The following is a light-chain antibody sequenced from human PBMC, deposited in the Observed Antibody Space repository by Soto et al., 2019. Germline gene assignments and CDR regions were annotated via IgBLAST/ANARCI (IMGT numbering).Light chain of an antibody. V-gene: IGKV3-20*01. CDR3: QQYGGSPLFT. CDR1: QRVSSTH. Sequence: ENVLTQSPGTLSLSPGERATPSCRASQRVSSTHLAWYQQKPGQAPRLLIYGTSVRATGIPDRFRGSGSGTDFTLTIGRLEPEDFAVYYCQQYGGSPLFTFGPGTKVEI. J-gene: IGKJ3*01. CDR2: GTS.